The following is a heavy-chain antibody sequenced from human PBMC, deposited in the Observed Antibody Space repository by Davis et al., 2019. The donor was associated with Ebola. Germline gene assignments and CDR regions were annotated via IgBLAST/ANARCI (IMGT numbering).Heavy chain of an antibody. CDR1: GYTFTSYG. CDR3: ARCGRRRGSGWKVYYYYGMDV. CDR2: MNPNSGNT. J-gene: IGHJ6*02. V-gene: IGHV1-8*02. Sequence: ASVKVSCKASGYTFTSYGISWVRQAPGQGLEWMGWMNPNSGNTGYAQKFQGRVTMTRNTSISTAYMELSSLRSEDTAVYYCARCGRRRGSGWKVYYYYGMDVWGQGTTVTVSS. D-gene: IGHD6-19*01.